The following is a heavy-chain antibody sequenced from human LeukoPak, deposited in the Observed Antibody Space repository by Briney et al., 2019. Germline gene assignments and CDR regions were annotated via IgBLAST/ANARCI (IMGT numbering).Heavy chain of an antibody. Sequence: QPGGSLRLSCATSGFTFNRLGMQWVRQAPGKGLEWVAVIHNDGTMGQYADSVKGRFTISKDFSRNTLHLQMHSLRDDDTAVYYCAKEGDEFRGYLDVWGKGTTVTVSS. CDR1: GFTFNRLG. CDR3: AKEGDEFRGYLDV. V-gene: IGHV3-30*02. D-gene: IGHD5-12*01. J-gene: IGHJ6*04. CDR2: IHNDGTMG.